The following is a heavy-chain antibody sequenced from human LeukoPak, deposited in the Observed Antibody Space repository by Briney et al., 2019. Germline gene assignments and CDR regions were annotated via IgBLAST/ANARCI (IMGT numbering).Heavy chain of an antibody. J-gene: IGHJ4*02. D-gene: IGHD3-9*01. Sequence: PSDTLSLTCAVSGYSISSGYYWGWIRQPPGKGLEWIGSIYHSGSTYYNLSLKSRVTISVDTSKNQFSLKLSSVTAADTAVYYCARGGYDILTGFDYWGQGTLVTVSS. CDR2: IYHSGST. CDR1: GYSISSGYY. V-gene: IGHV4-38-2*01. CDR3: ARGGYDILTGFDY.